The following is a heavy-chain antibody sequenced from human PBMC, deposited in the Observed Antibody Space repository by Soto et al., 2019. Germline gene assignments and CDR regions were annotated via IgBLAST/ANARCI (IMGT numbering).Heavy chain of an antibody. V-gene: IGHV5-51*01. CDR1: GYYFTSYW. CDR3: AFSFYEAATTDIDYLAH. CDR2: IYPGDSDT. Sequence: HGESLKISCRGSGYYFTSYWIAWVRQMPGKGPEYMGIIYPGDSDTTYSPSFQGQVTFSADKSINTAYLLWNSLKASDTAMYYCAFSFYEAATTDIDYLAHCGQGT. J-gene: IGHJ4*02. D-gene: IGHD3-16*01.